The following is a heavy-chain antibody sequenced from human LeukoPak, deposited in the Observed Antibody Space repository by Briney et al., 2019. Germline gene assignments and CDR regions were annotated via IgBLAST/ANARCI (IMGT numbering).Heavy chain of an antibody. D-gene: IGHD3-22*01. CDR1: GGSISSGGYS. V-gene: IGHV4-30-2*01. CDR3: ASSACYYYDSSGYSFDY. J-gene: IGHJ4*02. Sequence: SETLSLTCAVSGGSISSGGYSWSWIRQPPGKGLEWIGYIYHSGSTYYNPSLKSRVTISVDRSKNQFSLKLSSVTAADTAVYYCASSACYYYDSSGYSFDYWGQGTLVTVSS. CDR2: IYHSGST.